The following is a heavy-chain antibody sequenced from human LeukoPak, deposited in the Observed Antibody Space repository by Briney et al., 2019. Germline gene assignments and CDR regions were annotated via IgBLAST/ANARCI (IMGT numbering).Heavy chain of an antibody. CDR3: ARSSSGWDQTLYYFDY. CDR2: IYPGDSDT. CDR1: GYSFTSYW. J-gene: IGHJ4*02. Sequence: GESLKISCKGSGYSFTSYWIGWVRQMPGKGLEWMGIIYPGDSDTRYSPSFQGQVTISADKSLSTAYLQWSSLKASDTAMYYCARSSSGWDQTLYYFDYWGQGTLVTVSS. D-gene: IGHD6-19*01. V-gene: IGHV5-51*01.